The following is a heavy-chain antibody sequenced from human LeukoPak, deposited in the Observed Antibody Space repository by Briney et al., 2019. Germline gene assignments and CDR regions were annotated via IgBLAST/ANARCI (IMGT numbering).Heavy chain of an antibody. CDR1: GFTLSNAW. Sequence: GGSLTLSCAASGFTLSNAWMIWLRQSPGKGLEWVGRIKSKTDGGTTDYAAPVKGRFTISRDDSKNTLYLQMNSLKTEDTAVYYCTTHDFWSGYPGDYWGQGTLVTVSS. CDR2: IKSKTDGGTT. J-gene: IGHJ4*02. V-gene: IGHV3-15*01. D-gene: IGHD3-3*01. CDR3: TTHDFWSGYPGDY.